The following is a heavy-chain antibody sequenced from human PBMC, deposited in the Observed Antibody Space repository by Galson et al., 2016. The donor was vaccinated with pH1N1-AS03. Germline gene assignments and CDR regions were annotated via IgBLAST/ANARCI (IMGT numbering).Heavy chain of an antibody. J-gene: IGHJ4*02. V-gene: IGHV1-18*01. CDR2: ISGYDGHT. CDR1: GYTFVNYG. Sequence: VKVSCKASGYTFVNYGISWVRRAPGQGLEWMGWISGYDGHTGYAQKFQGRVTMTTDTSTNTAYMELRSLTSDDTAVYYCARDESGYMYWGQGTLVTVSS. CDR3: ARDESGYMY. D-gene: IGHD3-3*01.